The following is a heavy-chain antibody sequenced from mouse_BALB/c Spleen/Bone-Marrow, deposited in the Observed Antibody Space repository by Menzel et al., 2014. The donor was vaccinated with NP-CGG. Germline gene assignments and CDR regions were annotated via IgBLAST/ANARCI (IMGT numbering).Heavy chain of an antibody. Sequence: QVQLQQSGAGLVKPGASVKLSCKASGYTFTSYYMYWVKQRPGQGLEWIGEINPSNGGTNFNEKFKSKATLTVDKSSSTAYMQLSSLTSEDSAAYYCTRGRRDAMDYWGQGTSVTVSS. J-gene: IGHJ4*01. CDR2: INPSNGGT. CDR1: GYTFTSYY. CDR3: TRGRRDAMDY. V-gene: IGHV1S81*02.